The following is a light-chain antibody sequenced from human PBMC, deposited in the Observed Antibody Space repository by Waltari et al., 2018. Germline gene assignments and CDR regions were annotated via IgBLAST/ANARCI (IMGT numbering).Light chain of an antibody. Sequence: DIQMTQSPSALSASVGDRITITCRASQSVKRHLNWYQQKPGQAPKLLMYDVSTLQSGVPTRFSGSGYGTDFTLTITDLQPDDFGTYFSQQCETTPTFGQGTRLDIK. CDR1: QSVKRH. CDR2: DVS. CDR3: QQCETTPT. J-gene: IGKJ5*01. V-gene: IGKV1-39*01.